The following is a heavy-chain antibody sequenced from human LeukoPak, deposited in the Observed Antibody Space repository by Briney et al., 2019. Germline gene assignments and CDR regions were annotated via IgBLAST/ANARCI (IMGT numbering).Heavy chain of an antibody. CDR2: IGTAGDT. CDR3: ANDLTRAVYSAYDFLPNLGN. J-gene: IGHJ4*02. D-gene: IGHD5-12*01. Sequence: GGSLRLSCAASGFTFSSYDMHWVRQATGKGLEWVSAIGTAGDTYYPGSVKGRFTISRENAKNSLYLQMNSLRAEDTAVYYCANDLTRAVYSAYDFLPNLGNWGQGTLVTVSS. V-gene: IGHV3-13*01. CDR1: GFTFSSYD.